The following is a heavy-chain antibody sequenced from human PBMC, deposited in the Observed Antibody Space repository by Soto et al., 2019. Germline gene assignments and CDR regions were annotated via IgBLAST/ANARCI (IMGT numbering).Heavy chain of an antibody. Sequence: PGGSLRLSCAASGFTFSSYAMSWVRQAPGKGLEWVSAISGSGGSTYYADSVKGRFTISRDNSKNTLYLQMNSLRAEDTAVYYCAKAEYYDILTGYNTRPFDYWGQGTLVTVSS. J-gene: IGHJ4*02. CDR2: ISGSGGST. V-gene: IGHV3-23*01. CDR3: AKAEYYDILTGYNTRPFDY. CDR1: GFTFSSYA. D-gene: IGHD3-9*01.